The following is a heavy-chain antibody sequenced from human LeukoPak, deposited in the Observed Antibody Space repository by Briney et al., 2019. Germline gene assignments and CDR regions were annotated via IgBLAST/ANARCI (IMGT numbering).Heavy chain of an antibody. CDR3: ASAEVWFGETGYFAY. J-gene: IGHJ4*02. CDR2: ISSSGSTI. D-gene: IGHD3-10*01. V-gene: IGHV3-11*01. CDR1: GFTFSDYY. Sequence: GGSLRLSCAASGFTFSDYYMSWIRQAPGKGLEWVSYISSSGSTIYYADSVKGRFTISRDNAKNSLYLQMNSLRAEDTAVYYCASAEVWFGETGYFAYGGQGTLVTVSS.